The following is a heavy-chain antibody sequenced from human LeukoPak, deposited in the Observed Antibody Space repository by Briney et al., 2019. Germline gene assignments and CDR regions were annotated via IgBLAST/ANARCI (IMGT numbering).Heavy chain of an antibody. CDR2: IYYSGST. CDR1: GGSISSSSYY. J-gene: IGHJ6*03. D-gene: IGHD3-3*01. V-gene: IGHV4-39*07. Sequence: PSETLSLTCTVSGGSISSSSYYWGWIRQPPGKGLEWIGSIYYSGSTYYNPSLKSRVTISVDTSKNQFSLKLSSVTAADTAVYYCARAGHDFWSGYFYYYYMDVWGKGTTVTVSS. CDR3: ARAGHDFWSGYFYYYYMDV.